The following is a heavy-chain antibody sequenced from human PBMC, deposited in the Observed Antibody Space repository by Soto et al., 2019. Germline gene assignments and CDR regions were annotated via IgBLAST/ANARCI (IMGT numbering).Heavy chain of an antibody. V-gene: IGHV3-30*18. J-gene: IGHJ6*02. Sequence: PGGSLRLSCAASGFTFSNYGMHWVRQAPGKGLEWVALILYDGSIEYYADSVKGRFTISRDNSKNTLYLQMNSLRAEDTAVYYCTKSRDGYSFYYYHGVDVWGQGTTVTVSS. CDR1: GFTFSNYG. CDR3: TKSRDGYSFYYYHGVDV. D-gene: IGHD4-4*01. CDR2: ILYDGSIE.